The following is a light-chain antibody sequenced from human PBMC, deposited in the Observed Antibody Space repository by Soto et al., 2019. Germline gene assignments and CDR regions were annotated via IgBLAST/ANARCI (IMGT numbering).Light chain of an antibody. CDR1: SDDVGHYNY. CDR2: DVS. J-gene: IGLJ2*01. CDR3: SSYAGSNHLVV. V-gene: IGLV2-14*03. Sequence: SVLTQPASVSGSPGQSITISCTGTSDDVGHYNYVSWYQQHPGKAPKLMIYDVSNRPSGISNRFSGSKSGNTASLTISGLQPEDEADYYCSSYAGSNHLVVFGGGTKLTVL.